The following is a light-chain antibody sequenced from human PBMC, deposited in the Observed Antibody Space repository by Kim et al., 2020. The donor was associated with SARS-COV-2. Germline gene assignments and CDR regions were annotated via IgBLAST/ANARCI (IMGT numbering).Light chain of an antibody. CDR3: LKYDNSPRT. V-gene: IGKV3-20*01. Sequence: ETVLTQSPGTLSLSPGERATLSCRASQSLSRRYLAWYQQRPGQAPRLLIHGASSRATGIPDRFSGSGSGTDFTLTISRLEPEALAVYYCLKYDNSPRTFGQGTKVDIK. CDR2: GAS. CDR1: QSLSRRY. J-gene: IGKJ1*01.